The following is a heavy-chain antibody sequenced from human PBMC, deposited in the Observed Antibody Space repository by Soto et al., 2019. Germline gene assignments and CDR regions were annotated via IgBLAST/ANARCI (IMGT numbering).Heavy chain of an antibody. D-gene: IGHD2-8*01. CDR2: FDPEDGET. V-gene: IGHV1-24*01. CDR3: ATLDCTNGVCYFDY. J-gene: IGHJ4*02. Sequence: ASVKVFCKVSGYTLTELSMHWVRQAPGKGLEWMGGFDPEDGETIYAQKFQGRVTMTEDTSTDTAYMELSSLRSEDTAVYYCATLDCTNGVCYFDYWGQGTLVTVSS. CDR1: GYTLTELS.